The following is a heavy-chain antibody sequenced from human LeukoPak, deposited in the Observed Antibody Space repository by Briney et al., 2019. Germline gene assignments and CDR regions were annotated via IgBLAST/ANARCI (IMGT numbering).Heavy chain of an antibody. CDR3: VTRGYDSSGLDY. CDR1: SGSISRGDYY. J-gene: IGHJ4*02. D-gene: IGHD3-22*01. Sequence: SQTLSLTCIVSSGSISRGDYYWSWIRQPPGKGLEWIGYIYYSGSTYYNPSLKSRVTISVDTSRNQFSLKVSSVTAADTAVYYCVTRGYDSSGLDYWGRGTLVTVSS. CDR2: IYYSGST. V-gene: IGHV4-30-4*08.